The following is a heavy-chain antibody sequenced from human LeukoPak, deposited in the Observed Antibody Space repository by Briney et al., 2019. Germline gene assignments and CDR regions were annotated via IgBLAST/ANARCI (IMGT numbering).Heavy chain of an antibody. Sequence: PSETLSLTRTVSGGSISSYYWSWIRQPPGKGLEWIGYIYYSGSTNYNPSLKSRVTISVDTSKNQFSLKLSSVTAADTAVYYCARDIPADYWGQGTLVTVSS. J-gene: IGHJ4*02. CDR3: ARDIPADY. CDR2: IYYSGST. V-gene: IGHV4-59*01. CDR1: GGSISSYY.